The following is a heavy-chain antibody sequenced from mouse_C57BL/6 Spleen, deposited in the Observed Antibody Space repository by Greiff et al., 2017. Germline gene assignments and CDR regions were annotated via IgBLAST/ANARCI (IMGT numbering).Heavy chain of an antibody. J-gene: IGHJ2*01. Sequence: EVKLVESGGGLVKPGGSLKLSCAASGFTFSSYAMSWVRQTPEKRLEWVATISDGGSYTYYPDNVKGRFTISRDNAKNNLYLQMSHLKSEDTAMYYCARDSSGPFDYWGQGTTLTVSS. D-gene: IGHD3-2*02. CDR3: ARDSSGPFDY. CDR1: GFTFSSYA. CDR2: ISDGGSYT. V-gene: IGHV5-4*01.